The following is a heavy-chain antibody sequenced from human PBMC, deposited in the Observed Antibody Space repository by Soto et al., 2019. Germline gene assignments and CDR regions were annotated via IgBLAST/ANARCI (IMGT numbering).Heavy chain of an antibody. D-gene: IGHD2-2*01. CDR3: ARSMRIVVVPAARYYYYYGMDV. Sequence: QVQLQESGPGLVKPSETLSLTCTVSGGSISSYYWSWIRQPAGKGLEWIGRIYTSGSTNYNPSLKSRVTMSVDTSKNQFSLKLSSVTAADTAVYYCARSMRIVVVPAARYYYYYGMDVWGQGTTVTVSS. J-gene: IGHJ6*02. CDR1: GGSISSYY. V-gene: IGHV4-4*07. CDR2: IYTSGST.